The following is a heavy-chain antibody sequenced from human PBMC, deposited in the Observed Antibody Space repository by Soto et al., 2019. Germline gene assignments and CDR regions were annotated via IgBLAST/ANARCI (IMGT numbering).Heavy chain of an antibody. Sequence: GGSLSLSCAASGFTFSSYWMHWVRQAPGKGLVWVSRINSDGSSTSYADSVKGRFTISRDNAKNTLYLQMNSLRAEDTAVYYCARDGSGFQLRFLEWTYYYYGMHVWGQGTTVTVSS. CDR3: ARDGSGFQLRFLEWTYYYYGMHV. V-gene: IGHV3-74*01. CDR1: GFTFSSYW. D-gene: IGHD3-3*01. CDR2: INSDGSST. J-gene: IGHJ6*02.